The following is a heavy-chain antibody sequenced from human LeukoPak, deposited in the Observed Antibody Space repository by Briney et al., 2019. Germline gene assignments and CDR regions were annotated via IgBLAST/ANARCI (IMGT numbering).Heavy chain of an antibody. Sequence: GLGXXXXXNPNLGSTAYPQKFQGRVTMPRDTSTNTVYMQLSSLHSEDTAIYYCARGGGGSDASGYFRSDGFDVWGQGTMVTVSS. CDR2: XNPNLGST. D-gene: IGHD3-22*01. V-gene: IGHV1-46*01. CDR3: ARGGGGSDASGYFRSDGFDV. J-gene: IGHJ3*01.